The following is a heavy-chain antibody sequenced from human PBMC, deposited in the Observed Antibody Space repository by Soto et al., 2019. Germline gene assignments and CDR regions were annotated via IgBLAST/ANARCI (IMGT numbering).Heavy chain of an antibody. CDR1: GFTFDDYA. CDR3: AKGRELRYYYYGMDV. CDR2: ISWNSGSI. D-gene: IGHD1-26*01. J-gene: IGHJ6*02. V-gene: IGHV3-9*01. Sequence: GGSLRLSCAASGFTFDDYAMHWVRQAPGKGLEWVSGISWNSGSIGYADSVKGRFTISRDNAKNSLYLQMNSLRAEDTALYYGAKGRELRYYYYGMDVWGQGTTVTVSS.